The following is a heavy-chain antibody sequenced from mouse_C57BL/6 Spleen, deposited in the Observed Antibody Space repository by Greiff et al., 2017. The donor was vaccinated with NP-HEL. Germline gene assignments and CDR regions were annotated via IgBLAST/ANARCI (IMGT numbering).Heavy chain of an antibody. Sequence: QVQLQQSGAELVRPGTSVKVSCKASGYAFTNYLIEWVKQRPGQGLEWIGVINPGSGGTNYNEKFKGKATLTADKSSSTAYMQLSSLTSEDSAVYFCARCWEEGPYAMDYWGQGTSVTVSS. CDR2: INPGSGGT. J-gene: IGHJ4*01. D-gene: IGHD4-1*01. V-gene: IGHV1-54*01. CDR1: GYAFTNYL. CDR3: ARCWEEGPYAMDY.